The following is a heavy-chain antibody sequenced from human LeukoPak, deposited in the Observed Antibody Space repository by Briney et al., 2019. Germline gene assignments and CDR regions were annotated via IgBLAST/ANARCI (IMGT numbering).Heavy chain of an antibody. V-gene: IGHV3-30*18. CDR3: AKSRGWNYFPCLDY. CDR2: ISYDGSNK. J-gene: IGHJ4*02. CDR1: GFTFSSYG. D-gene: IGHD1-7*01. Sequence: GGSLRLSCAASGFTFSSYGMHWVRQAPGKGLEWVAVISYDGSNKYYADSVKGRFTISRDNSKNTLYLQMNSLRAEDTAVYYCAKSRGWNYFPCLDYWGQGTLVTVSS.